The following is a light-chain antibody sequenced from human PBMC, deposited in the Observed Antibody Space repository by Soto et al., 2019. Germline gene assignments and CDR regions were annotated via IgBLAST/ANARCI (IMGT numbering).Light chain of an antibody. V-gene: IGKV3-20*01. Sequence: ETVMTQSPATLSVSPGEGATLSCRASRSVSSDSVAWYQQKPGQAPRLLIFGASRRATDIPDRFSGGGSGTDFTLTISRLEPEDFAVYYCQQYGTSPPWTFGQGTKVDIK. J-gene: IGKJ1*01. CDR3: QQYGTSPPWT. CDR1: RSVSSDS. CDR2: GAS.